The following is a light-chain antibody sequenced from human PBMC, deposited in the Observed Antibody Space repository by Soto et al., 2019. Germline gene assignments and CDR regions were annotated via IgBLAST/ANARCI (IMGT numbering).Light chain of an antibody. J-gene: IGKJ3*01. CDR3: QQYNNWPFT. V-gene: IGKV3-15*01. CDR1: RSVSSD. Sequence: EIVMTQSPATLSVSPGERATLSCRASRSVSSDLAWYQQKAGHAPRLLIYRASTMATAIPARFSGSGSGTEFTLTISGLQSEDFAVYYCQQYNNWPFTFGPGTKVDV. CDR2: RAS.